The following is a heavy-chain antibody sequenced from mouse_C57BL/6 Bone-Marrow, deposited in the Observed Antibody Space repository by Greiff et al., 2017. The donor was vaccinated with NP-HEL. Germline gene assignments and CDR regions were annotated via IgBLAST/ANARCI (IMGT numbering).Heavy chain of an antibody. V-gene: IGHV1-64*01. CDR1: GYTFTSYW. CDR3: ARERDYYGKGYAMDY. Sequence: QVQLQQPGAELVKPGASVKLSCKASGYTFTSYWMHWVKQRPGQGLEWIGMIHPNSGSTNYNEKFKSKATLTVDNSSSTAYMQLSSLTSEDSAVYYCARERDYYGKGYAMDYWGQGTSVTVSS. CDR2: IHPNSGST. D-gene: IGHD1-1*01. J-gene: IGHJ4*01.